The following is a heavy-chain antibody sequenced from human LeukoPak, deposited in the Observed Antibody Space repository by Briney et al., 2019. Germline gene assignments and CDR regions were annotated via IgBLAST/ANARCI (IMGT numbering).Heavy chain of an antibody. D-gene: IGHD1-26*01. CDR1: GFTFSSYW. CDR3: VRGNSGSRTTPFDY. V-gene: IGHV3-74*01. Sequence: GGSLRLSCAASGFTFSSYWMHWVRQGPGEGLVWVSRMNSDGSSTSYADSVKGRFTISRDNAKNTLFLQMTSLRAEDTAVYYCVRGNSGSRTTPFDYWGQGTLVTVFS. J-gene: IGHJ4*02. CDR2: MNSDGSST.